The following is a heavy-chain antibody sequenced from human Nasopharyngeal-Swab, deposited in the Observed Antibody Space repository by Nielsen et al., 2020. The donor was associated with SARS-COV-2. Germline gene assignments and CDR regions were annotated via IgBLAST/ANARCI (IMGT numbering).Heavy chain of an antibody. CDR2: MNPNSGNT. V-gene: IGHV1-8*01. D-gene: IGHD3-3*01. J-gene: IGHJ4*02. CDR3: ARARSFWSGTPFY. CDR1: GYTFTSYD. Sequence: ASVKVSCKASGYTFTSYDINWVRQATGQGPEWMGWMNPNSGNTGYAQKFQGRVTMTRNTSISTAYMELSSLRSEDTAVYYCARARSFWSGTPFYWGQGTLVTVSS.